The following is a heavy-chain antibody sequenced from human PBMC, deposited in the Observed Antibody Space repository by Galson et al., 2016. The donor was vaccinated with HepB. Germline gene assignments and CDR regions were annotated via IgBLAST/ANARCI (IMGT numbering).Heavy chain of an antibody. D-gene: IGHD6-6*01. CDR2: IYSGGST. J-gene: IGHJ2*01. Sequence: SLRLSCAASGFTVSSNYISWVRQAPRKGLEWVSVIYSGGSTYYADSVKGRFTISRDNSKNTLYLQMHSLRAEDTAVYYCARDLGIAARRKERYYYYTMDVWGRGTLVTVSS. CDR1: GFTVSSNY. CDR3: ARDLGIAARRKERYYYYTMDV. V-gene: IGHV3-53*01.